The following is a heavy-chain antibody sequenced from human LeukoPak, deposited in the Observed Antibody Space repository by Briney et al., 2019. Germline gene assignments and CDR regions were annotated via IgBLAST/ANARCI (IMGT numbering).Heavy chain of an antibody. V-gene: IGHV4-39*01. J-gene: IGHJ3*02. CDR1: GGSISSSSYY. D-gene: IGHD2-21*01. CDR3: ARGLSFEAYDI. CDR2: IYYSGST. Sequence: SETLSLTCTVSGGSISSSSYYRGWIRQPPGKGLEWIGSIYYSGSTYYNPSLKSRVIISIDTSKNQFSLKLSSVTATDTAVYYCARGLSFEAYDIWGQGTMVTVSS.